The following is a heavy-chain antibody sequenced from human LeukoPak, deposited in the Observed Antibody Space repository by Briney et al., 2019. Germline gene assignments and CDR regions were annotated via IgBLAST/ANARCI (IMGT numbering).Heavy chain of an antibody. V-gene: IGHV4-39*07. Sequence: SETLSLTCTVSGGSISSSSYYWGWIRQPPGKGLEWIGSIYYSGSTNYNPSLKSRVTISVDTSKNQFSLKLSSVTAADTAVYYCARRVLLSSGSRRFAFDYWGQGTLVTVSS. CDR1: GGSISSSSYY. CDR2: IYYSGST. CDR3: ARRVLLSSGSRRFAFDY. J-gene: IGHJ4*02. D-gene: IGHD3-10*01.